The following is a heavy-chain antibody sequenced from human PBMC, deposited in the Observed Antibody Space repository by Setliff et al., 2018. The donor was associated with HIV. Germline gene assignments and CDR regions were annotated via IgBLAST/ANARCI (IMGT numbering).Heavy chain of an antibody. CDR1: GYTFTSYA. CDR3: ARVPRWYYYDSSGYPDY. J-gene: IGHJ4*02. CDR2: INAGNGNT. D-gene: IGHD3-22*01. V-gene: IGHV1-3*01. Sequence: ASVKVSCKASGYTFTSYAMHWVRQAPGQRLEWMGWINAGNGNTKYSQKFQGRVTITRDTSASTAYMELSSLRSEDTAVYYCARVPRWYYYDSSGYPDYWGQGTQVTVS.